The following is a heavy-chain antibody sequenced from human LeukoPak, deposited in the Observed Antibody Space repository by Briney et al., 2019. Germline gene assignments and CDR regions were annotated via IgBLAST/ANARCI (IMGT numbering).Heavy chain of an antibody. J-gene: IGHJ4*02. V-gene: IGHV4-59*12. CDR1: GGSISSYY. CDR3: ARVNYGDHEANVDY. CDR2: IYYSGST. Sequence: SETLSLTCTVSGGSISSYYWSWIRQPPGKGLEWIGYIYYSGSTYYNPSLKSRVTISVDTSKNQFSLKLSSVTAADTAVYYCARVNYGDHEANVDYWGQGTLVTVSS. D-gene: IGHD4-17*01.